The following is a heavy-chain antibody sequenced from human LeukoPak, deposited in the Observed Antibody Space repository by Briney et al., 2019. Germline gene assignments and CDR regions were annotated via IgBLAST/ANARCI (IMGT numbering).Heavy chain of an antibody. CDR1: GFTFSSYA. D-gene: IGHD3-3*01. V-gene: IGHV3-30*14. CDR3: ARARGRDFRQAFDY. J-gene: IGHJ4*02. CDR2: ISYDGSNK. Sequence: PGGSLRLSCAASGFTFSSYAMHWVRQAPGEGLEWVAVISYDGSNKYYADSVKGRFTISRDNSKNTLYLQMGSLRAEDMAVYYCARARGRDFRQAFDYWGQGTLVTVSS.